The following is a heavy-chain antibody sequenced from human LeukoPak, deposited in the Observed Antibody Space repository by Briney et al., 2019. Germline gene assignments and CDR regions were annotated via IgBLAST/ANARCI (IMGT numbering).Heavy chain of an antibody. CDR2: ISGSGGNT. CDR3: AKTVSGSHSYQGGDY. CDR1: GFTFSSYA. D-gene: IGHD3-16*02. V-gene: IGHV3-23*01. Sequence: PGGSLRLSCAASGFTFSSYAMHWVRQAPGKGLEWVSAISGSGGNTYYADSVKGRFTMSRDKSKNTLYLQMNSLRAEDTAVYFCAKTVSGSHSYQGGDYWFQGTLVTVST. J-gene: IGHJ4*02.